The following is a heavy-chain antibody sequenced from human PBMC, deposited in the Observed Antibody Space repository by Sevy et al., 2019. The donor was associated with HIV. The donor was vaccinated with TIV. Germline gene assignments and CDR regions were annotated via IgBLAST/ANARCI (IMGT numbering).Heavy chain of an antibody. D-gene: IGHD6-6*01. CDR3: ARDRAARREYYYYYGMDV. CDR2: IYYSGST. CDR1: GGSVSSGSYY. V-gene: IGHV4-61*01. Sequence: LSLTCTVSGGSVSSGSYYWSWIRQPPGKGLEWIGYIYYSGSTNYNPSLKSRVTISVDTSKNQFSLKLSSVTAADTAVYYCARDRAARREYYYYYGMDVWGQGTTVTVSS. J-gene: IGHJ6*02.